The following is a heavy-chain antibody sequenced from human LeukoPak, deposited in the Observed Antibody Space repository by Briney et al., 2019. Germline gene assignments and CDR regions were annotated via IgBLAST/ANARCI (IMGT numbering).Heavy chain of an antibody. Sequence: PGGSLRLSCTASGFTFSSYAMSWVRQPPGKGLEWVSSISGNGDTAYYADSVKGRYTISRDNSKNTLYLQMNSLRAEDTALYYCAKAKTQAMVLPGNYWGQGTLVTVSS. J-gene: IGHJ4*02. CDR1: GFTFSSYA. V-gene: IGHV3-23*01. D-gene: IGHD5-18*01. CDR2: ISGNGDTA. CDR3: AKAKTQAMVLPGNY.